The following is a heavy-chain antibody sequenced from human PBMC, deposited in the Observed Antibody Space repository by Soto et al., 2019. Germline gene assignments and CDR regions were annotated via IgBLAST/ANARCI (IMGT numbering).Heavy chain of an antibody. V-gene: IGHV4-59*11. CDR1: GGPISSHS. CDR3: EREGYEILTGYSYGNWFDP. Sequence: PSAILSLTCTDSGGPISSHSGTWIRQPPGKGLERIGYNYYSGRTHYNPSLKSRFTISVATSKNQFSLKVGCVTAEDRAVYFWEREGYEILTGYSYGNWFDPWGQGTLVTVSS. J-gene: IGHJ5*02. D-gene: IGHD3-9*01. CDR2: NYYSGRT.